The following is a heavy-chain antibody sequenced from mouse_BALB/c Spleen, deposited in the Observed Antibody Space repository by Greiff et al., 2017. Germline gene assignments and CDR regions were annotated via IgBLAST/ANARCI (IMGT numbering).Heavy chain of an antibody. CDR3: ARSKYGNYGWFAY. D-gene: IGHD2-10*02. Sequence: EVQLQESGPGLVKPSQSLSLTCTVTGYSITSDYAWNWIRQFPGNKLEWMGYISYSGSTSYNPSLKSRISITRDTSKNQFFLQLNSVTTEDTATYYCARSKYGNYGWFAYWGQGTLVTVSA. CDR2: ISYSGST. V-gene: IGHV3-2*02. CDR1: GYSITSDYA. J-gene: IGHJ3*01.